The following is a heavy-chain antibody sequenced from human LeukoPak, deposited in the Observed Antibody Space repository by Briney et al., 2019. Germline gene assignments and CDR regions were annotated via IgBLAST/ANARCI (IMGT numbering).Heavy chain of an antibody. D-gene: IGHD3-22*01. V-gene: IGHV1-69*05. Sequence: SVKVSCKPSGGTLTGYAISWVRQAPGQGLEGRGGIIPIFGTANYAQKFQGGVTITTAESTSTAYMELSSLRSEHTAVYYCARTPYDSSGYSTSYFDYWGQGTLVTVSS. CDR2: IIPIFGTA. J-gene: IGHJ4*02. CDR1: GGTLTGYA. CDR3: ARTPYDSSGYSTSYFDY.